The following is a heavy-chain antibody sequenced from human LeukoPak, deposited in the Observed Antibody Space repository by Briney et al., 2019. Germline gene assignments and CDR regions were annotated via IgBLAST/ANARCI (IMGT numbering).Heavy chain of an antibody. V-gene: IGHV5-51*01. D-gene: IGHD1/OR15-1a*01. CDR2: IYPGDSDT. CDR3: ARLRGRQTTDAFDM. Sequence: GESLKISCQGSGYSFTSYWIGWVRQIPGKGLEWMGIIYPGDSDTRYSLSFQGQVTISADKSISTVYLQWSSLKASDTAMYYCARLRGRQTTDAFDMWGQGTMVTVSS. CDR1: GYSFTSYW. J-gene: IGHJ3*02.